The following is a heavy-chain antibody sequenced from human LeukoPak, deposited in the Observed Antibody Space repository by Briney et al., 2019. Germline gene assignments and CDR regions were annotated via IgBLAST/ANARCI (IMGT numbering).Heavy chain of an antibody. Sequence: PGGSLRLSCAASGFTFSGSAMHWVRQASGKGLEWVGRIRSKANSYATAYAASVKGRFTISRDDSKNTAYLQMNSLKTEDTAVYYCTSGIAVAGDYYYYMDVWGKGTTVTVSS. CDR2: IRSKANSYAT. CDR3: TSGIAVAGDYYYYMDV. D-gene: IGHD6-19*01. V-gene: IGHV3-73*01. CDR1: GFTFSGSA. J-gene: IGHJ6*03.